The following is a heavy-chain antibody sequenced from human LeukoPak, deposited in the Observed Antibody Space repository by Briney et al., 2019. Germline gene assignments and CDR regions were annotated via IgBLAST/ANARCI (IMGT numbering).Heavy chain of an antibody. CDR3: ARDPVVPAAKVWFDP. CDR1: GYTFTGYY. V-gene: IGHV1-2*02. Sequence: ASVKVSCKASGYTFTGYYMHWVRQAPGQGLEWMGWINPNSGGTNYAQKFQGRVTMTRDTSISTAYMELSRLRSDDTAVYYCARDPVVPAAKVWFDPWGQGTLVTVSS. CDR2: INPNSGGT. D-gene: IGHD2-2*01. J-gene: IGHJ5*02.